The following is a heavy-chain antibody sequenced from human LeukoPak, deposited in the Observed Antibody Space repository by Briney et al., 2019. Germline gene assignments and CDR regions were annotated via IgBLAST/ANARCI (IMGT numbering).Heavy chain of an antibody. Sequence: PSQTLSLTCTVSGGSISSGGYYWSWIRQHPGKGLEWIGYIYYSGSTYYNPSLKSRVTISVDTSKNQFSLKLSSVTAADTAVYYCASYDFWSGYPPGDDAFDIWGQGTMVTVSS. J-gene: IGHJ3*02. V-gene: IGHV4-31*03. CDR1: GGSISSGGYY. CDR2: IYYSGST. D-gene: IGHD3-3*01. CDR3: ASYDFWSGYPPGDDAFDI.